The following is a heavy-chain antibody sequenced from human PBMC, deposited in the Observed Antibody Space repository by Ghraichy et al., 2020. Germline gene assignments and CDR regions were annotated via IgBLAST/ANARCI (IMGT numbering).Heavy chain of an antibody. J-gene: IGHJ1*01. CDR2: ISAYNGNT. Sequence: ASVKVSCKASGYTFTSYGISWVRQAPGQGLEWMGWISAYNGNTNYAQKLQGRVTMTTDTSTSTAYMELRSLRSDDTAVYYCAGDPSMIGAEYFQHWGQGTLVTVSS. V-gene: IGHV1-18*04. CDR1: GYTFTSYG. CDR3: AGDPSMIGAEYFQH. D-gene: IGHD3-22*01.